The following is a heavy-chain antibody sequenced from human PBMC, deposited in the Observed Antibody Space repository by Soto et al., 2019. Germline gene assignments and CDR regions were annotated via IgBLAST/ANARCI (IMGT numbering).Heavy chain of an antibody. D-gene: IGHD3-9*01. V-gene: IGHV5-10-1*01. CDR3: ARHPILTGSSAWFDP. CDR1: GYSFTSYW. Sequence: PGESLKISCKGSGYSFTSYWISWVRQMPGKGLEWMGSIDPSDSYNNYSPSFQGNVTISADKSISIAYLQWSSLKASDTAMYYCARHPILTGSSAWFDPWGQGTRVTVSS. CDR2: IDPSDSYN. J-gene: IGHJ5*02.